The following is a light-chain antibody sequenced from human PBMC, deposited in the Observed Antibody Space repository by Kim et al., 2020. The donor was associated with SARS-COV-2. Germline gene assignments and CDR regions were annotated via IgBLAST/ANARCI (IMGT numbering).Light chain of an antibody. Sequence: ASLGDRLSLLCPPRHDISNYFTCYHPKPWKAPTPLIYDASNFQTWVPSRFSGSGSATDFSFTISSLQPDDISTYYSQQYDILPPNTFGQGTNLEI. J-gene: IGKJ2*01. V-gene: IGKV1-33*01. CDR3: QQYDILPPNT. CDR2: DAS. CDR1: HDISNY.